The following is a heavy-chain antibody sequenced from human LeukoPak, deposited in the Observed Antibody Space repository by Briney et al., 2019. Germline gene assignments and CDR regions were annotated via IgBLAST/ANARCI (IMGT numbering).Heavy chain of an antibody. D-gene: IGHD3-3*01. CDR2: INHSGST. CDR1: GGSFSGYY. CDR3: ARGRRATIFGVVIPNWFDP. J-gene: IGHJ5*02. Sequence: SETLSLTCAVYGGSFSGYYWSWIRQPPGKGLEWIGEINHSGSTNYNPSLKSRVTISVDTYKNQFSLKLSSVTAEDTAVYYCARGRRATIFGVVIPNWFDPWGQGTLVTVS. V-gene: IGHV4-34*01.